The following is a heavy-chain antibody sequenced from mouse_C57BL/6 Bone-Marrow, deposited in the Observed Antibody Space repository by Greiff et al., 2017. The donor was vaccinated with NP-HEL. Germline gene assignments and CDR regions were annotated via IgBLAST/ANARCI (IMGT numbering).Heavy chain of an antibody. V-gene: IGHV1-81*01. CDR1: GYTFTSYG. CDR2: IYPRSGNT. Sequence: QVQLQQSGAELARPGASVKLSCKASGYTFTSYGISWVKQRTGQGLEWIGEIYPRSGNTYYNEKFKGKATLTADKSSSTAYMELRSMTSEDSAVYFCATPYYYAMDYWGQGTAVTVSS. J-gene: IGHJ4*01. CDR3: ATPYYYAMDY.